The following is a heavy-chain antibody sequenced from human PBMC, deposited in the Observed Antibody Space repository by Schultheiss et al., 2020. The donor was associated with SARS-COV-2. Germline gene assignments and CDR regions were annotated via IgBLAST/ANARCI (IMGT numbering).Heavy chain of an antibody. J-gene: IGHJ4*02. V-gene: IGHV4-30-4*02. CDR1: GGSIRSGESY. Sequence: SETLSLTCTVSGGSIRSGESYWSWIRQSPGKGLEWIGYIDYSGSAYYNPSLKSRVTISVDTSKNQFSLELTSVTAADTAVYYCAGSGYRFGARWWGQGTLVTVSS. CDR3: AGSGYRFGARW. D-gene: IGHD5-18*01. CDR2: IDYSGSA.